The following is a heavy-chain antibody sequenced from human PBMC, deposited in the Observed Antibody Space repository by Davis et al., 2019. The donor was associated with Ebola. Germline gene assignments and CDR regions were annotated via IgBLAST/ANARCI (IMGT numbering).Heavy chain of an antibody. V-gene: IGHV4-39*01. Sequence: PSETLSLTCIVSNDSISSSSFYWGWIRQPPGRGLEWIGSIYYTGSTSYNPSLRSRVTISVDTSKNQFSLKLRSVTATDTAIYYCALDYGDNWFDPWGQGTLVTVSS. D-gene: IGHD4-17*01. J-gene: IGHJ5*02. CDR2: IYYTGST. CDR1: NDSISSSSFY. CDR3: ALDYGDNWFDP.